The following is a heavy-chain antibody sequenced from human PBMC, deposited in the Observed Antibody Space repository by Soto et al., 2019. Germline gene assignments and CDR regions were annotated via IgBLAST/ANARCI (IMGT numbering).Heavy chain of an antibody. Sequence: XGSLRVASAASGFTFCSYGMHWVRQVPGKGLVWVSRIKFDGSSTIYADSVKGRFTISRDNAKNTVYLQMNSLRAEDTAMYYCAAERQLAYDWGQGTLVTVSS. D-gene: IGHD6-6*01. CDR2: IKFDGSST. V-gene: IGHV3-74*01. CDR3: AAERQLAYD. CDR1: GFTFCSYG. J-gene: IGHJ4*02.